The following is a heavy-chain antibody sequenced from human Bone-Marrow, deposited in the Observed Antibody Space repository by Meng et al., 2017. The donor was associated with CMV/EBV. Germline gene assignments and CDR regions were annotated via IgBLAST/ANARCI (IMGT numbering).Heavy chain of an antibody. CDR1: GASIRNYY. CDR2: IYYSGST. Sequence: SETLSLTCNVYGASIRNYYWTWIRQTPGRRLEWIGNIYYSGSTNYNPSLKSRVTISVDTSKNQFSLKLSSVTAADTAVYYCARLTGLWNWYFDLWGRGTLVTVSS. J-gene: IGHJ2*01. CDR3: ARLTGLWNWYFDL. D-gene: IGHD1-14*01. V-gene: IGHV4-59*01.